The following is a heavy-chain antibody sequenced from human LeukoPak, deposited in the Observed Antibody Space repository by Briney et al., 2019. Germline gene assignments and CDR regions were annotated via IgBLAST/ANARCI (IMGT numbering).Heavy chain of an antibody. V-gene: IGHV3-30*02. CDR2: IRYDGSNK. J-gene: IGHJ1*01. D-gene: IGHD3-22*01. CDR3: ATSRYYYDSSGYPEYFQH. Sequence: SGGSLRLXCAASGFTFSSYGMHWVHQAPGKGLEWVAFIRYDGSNKYYADSVKGRFTISRDNSKNTLYQQMNSLRAEDTAVYYCATSRYYYDSSGYPEYFQHWGQGTLVTVSS. CDR1: GFTFSSYG.